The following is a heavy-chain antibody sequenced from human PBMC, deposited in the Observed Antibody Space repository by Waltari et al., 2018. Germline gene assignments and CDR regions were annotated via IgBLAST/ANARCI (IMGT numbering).Heavy chain of an antibody. CDR3: ARGLEYYYDSSGYYYAPSNVHY. CDR2: IKHSGST. Sequence: IGEIKHSGSTNYNPSLKSRVTISVDTSKNQFSLKLSSVTAADTAVYYWARGLEYYYDSSGYYYAPSNVHYWGQGTLVTVSS. J-gene: IGHJ4*02. D-gene: IGHD3-22*01. V-gene: IGHV4-34*01.